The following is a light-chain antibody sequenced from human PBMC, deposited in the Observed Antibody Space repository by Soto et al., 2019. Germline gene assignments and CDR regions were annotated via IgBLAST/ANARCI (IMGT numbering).Light chain of an antibody. V-gene: IGLV2-14*01. CDR2: EVT. CDR3: CSYTSSGTPV. CDR1: SSAIGGYTY. J-gene: IGLJ2*01. Sequence: QSVLTQPASVSGSPGHSITMSCTAASSAIGGYTYVSWYRQDPGKAPKLIIYEVTNRPSGVSTRFSGSKSGNTASLTISGLQTEDEADYYCCSYTSSGTPVFGGGTKVTVL.